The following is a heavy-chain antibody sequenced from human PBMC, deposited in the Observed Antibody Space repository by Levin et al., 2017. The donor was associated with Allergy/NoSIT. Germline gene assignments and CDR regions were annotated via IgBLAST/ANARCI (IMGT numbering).Heavy chain of an antibody. Sequence: GESLKISCTASGFTFGDYAMSWFRQAPGKGLEWVGFIRSKAYGGTTEYAASVKGRFTISRDDSKSIAYLQMNSLKTEDTAVYYCEVAATASFGYWGQGTLVTVSS. CDR3: EVAATASFGY. J-gene: IGHJ4*02. CDR2: IRSKAYGGTT. CDR1: GFTFGDYA. D-gene: IGHD2-15*01. V-gene: IGHV3-49*03.